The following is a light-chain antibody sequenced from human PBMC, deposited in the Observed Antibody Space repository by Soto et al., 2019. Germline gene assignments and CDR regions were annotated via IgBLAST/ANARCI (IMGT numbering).Light chain of an antibody. CDR1: QSVSSSY. V-gene: IGKV3-20*01. J-gene: IGKJ5*01. CDR2: GAS. CDR3: QQYGSSPLTT. Sequence: EIVLTQSPGTLSLSPGERATLSCRASQSVSSSYLAWYQQKPGQAPRLLIYGASSRATGIPDRFSGSGSGXDFTLTISRLEPEDFAVYYCQQYGSSPLTTFGQGTRLEIK.